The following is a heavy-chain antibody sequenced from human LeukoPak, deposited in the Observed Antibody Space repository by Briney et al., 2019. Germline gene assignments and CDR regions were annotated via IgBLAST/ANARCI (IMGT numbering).Heavy chain of an antibody. V-gene: IGHV4-59*01. D-gene: IGHD7-27*01. Sequence: SETLSLTXTVSGDSIRSYYWSWIRQSPGKGVEWIGYIYYSGSTNYNPSLKSRITISVDRSKNQFSLKLSSVTAADTAVYYCARSGPWGAFDIWGQGTMVTVSS. CDR1: GDSIRSYY. CDR3: ARSGPWGAFDI. J-gene: IGHJ3*02. CDR2: IYYSGST.